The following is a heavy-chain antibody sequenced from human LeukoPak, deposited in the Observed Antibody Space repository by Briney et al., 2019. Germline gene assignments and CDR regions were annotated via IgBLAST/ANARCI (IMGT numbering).Heavy chain of an antibody. CDR1: GGSISSYY. Sequence: SETLSLTCTVSGGSISSYYWGWIRQPPGKGLEWIGSIYYSGSTYYNPSLKSRVTISVDTSKNQFSLKLSSVTAADTAVYYCALEGFGELSRFDYWGQGTLVTVSS. CDR3: ALEGFGELSRFDY. J-gene: IGHJ4*02. V-gene: IGHV4-39*07. CDR2: IYYSGST. D-gene: IGHD3-10*01.